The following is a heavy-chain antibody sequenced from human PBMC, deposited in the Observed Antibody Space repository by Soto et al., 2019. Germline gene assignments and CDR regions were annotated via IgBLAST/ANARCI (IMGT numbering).Heavy chain of an antibody. CDR2: ISAYNGNT. V-gene: IGHV1-18*01. D-gene: IGHD5-18*01. CDR1: GYTFTSYG. J-gene: IGHJ4*02. Sequence: ASVKVSCKASGYTFTSYGISWVRQAPGQGLEWMGWISAYNGNTNYAQKLQGRVTTTTDTSTSTAYMELRSLRSDDTAVYYCARMPVDTAMGFQACFDYWGQGTLVTVSS. CDR3: ARMPVDTAMGFQACFDY.